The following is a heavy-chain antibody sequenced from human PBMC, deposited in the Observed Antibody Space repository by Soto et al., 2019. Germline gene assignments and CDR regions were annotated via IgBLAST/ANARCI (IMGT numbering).Heavy chain of an antibody. Sequence: SETLSLTCTVSGGSVSTGMKYWGWVRQPPGKALEFIGYMYKTGETLLNSSLKSRVTLSMETSKNQFSLTLSSVTAADTAVYFCMKAHESGDFLGMSVWGPGTTVTVSS. J-gene: IGHJ6*02. CDR2: MYKTGET. CDR3: MKAHESGDFLGMSV. V-gene: IGHV4-61*01. CDR1: GGSVSTGMKY. D-gene: IGHD3-10*01.